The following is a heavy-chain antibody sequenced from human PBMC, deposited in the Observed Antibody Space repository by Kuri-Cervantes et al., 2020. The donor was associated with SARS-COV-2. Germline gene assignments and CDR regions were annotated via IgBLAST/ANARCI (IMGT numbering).Heavy chain of an antibody. V-gene: IGHV3-21*01. Sequence: LSLTCAASGFTFSSYSMNWVRQAPGKGLEWVSSISSSSSYIYYADSVKGRFTISRDNAKNSLYLQMNSLRAEDTAVYYCARAPDTYYYYYYMDVWGKGTTVTVSS. J-gene: IGHJ6*03. CDR3: ARAPDTYYYYYYMDV. CDR1: GFTFSSYS. CDR2: ISSSSSYI.